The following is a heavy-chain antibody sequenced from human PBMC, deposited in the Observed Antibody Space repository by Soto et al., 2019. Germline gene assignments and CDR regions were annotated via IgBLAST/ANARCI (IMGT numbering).Heavy chain of an antibody. D-gene: IGHD2-15*01. J-gene: IGHJ6*02. CDR2: IYWDDDK. V-gene: IGHV2-5*02. CDR1: GFSLSTSGVG. Sequence: QITLKESGPTLVKHTQTLTLTCTFSGFSLSTSGVGVGWIRQPPGKALEWLAVIYWDDDKRYSPSLKSRLTITKDTSKNQVVLTITNMDPVDTATYYCAHSCSGGSCYPNYYYGMDVWGQGTTVTVSS. CDR3: AHSCSGGSCYPNYYYGMDV.